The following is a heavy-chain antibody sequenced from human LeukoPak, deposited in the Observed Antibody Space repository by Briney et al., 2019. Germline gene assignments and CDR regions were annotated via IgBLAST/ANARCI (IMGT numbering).Heavy chain of an antibody. V-gene: IGHV4-34*01. CDR1: GGSFSGYY. D-gene: IGHD3-22*01. Sequence: SETLSLTCAVYGGSFSGYYWSWIRQPPGKGLEWIGEINHSGSTNYNPSLKSRVTISVDTSKNQFSLKLSSVTAADTAVYYCARLMAETYYYDSSGQTTLDYWGQGTLATVSS. J-gene: IGHJ4*02. CDR3: ARLMAETYYYDSSGQTTLDY. CDR2: INHSGST.